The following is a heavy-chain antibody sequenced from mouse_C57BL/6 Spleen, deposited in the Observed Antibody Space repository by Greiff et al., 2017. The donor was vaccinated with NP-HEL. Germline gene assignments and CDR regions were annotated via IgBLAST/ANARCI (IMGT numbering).Heavy chain of an antibody. D-gene: IGHD2-5*01. CDR3: AERREVYSIFAMDY. CDR1: GYTFTSYG. Sequence: VQLQQSGAELARPGASVKLSCKASGYTFTSYGISWVKQRTGQGLEWIGEIYPRSGNTYYNEKFKGKATLTADKSSSTAYMELRILTSEDSAVYFWAERREVYSIFAMDYWGQGTSVTVSS. J-gene: IGHJ4*01. CDR2: IYPRSGNT. V-gene: IGHV1-81*01.